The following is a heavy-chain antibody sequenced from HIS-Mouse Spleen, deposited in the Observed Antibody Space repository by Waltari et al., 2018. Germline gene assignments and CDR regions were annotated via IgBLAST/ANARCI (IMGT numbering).Heavy chain of an antibody. V-gene: IGHV3-23*01. J-gene: IGHJ4*02. CDR2: ISGRGGST. CDR1: GFTFSSYA. Sequence: EVQLLESGGGLVQPGGSLRLSCAASGFTFSSYAMSWVRQAPGEGMEWVSAISGRGGSTYYADSVKGRFTISRDNAKNSLYLQMNSLRDEDTAVYYCARAGLGRGWGQGTLVTVSS. D-gene: IGHD3-10*01. CDR3: ARAGLGRG.